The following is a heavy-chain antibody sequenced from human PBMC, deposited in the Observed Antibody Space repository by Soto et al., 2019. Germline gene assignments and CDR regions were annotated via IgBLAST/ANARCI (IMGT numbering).Heavy chain of an antibody. CDR2: ISGSGGST. J-gene: IGHJ6*02. D-gene: IGHD6-25*01. Sequence: GGSLRLSCEVSGFTFSIHAMSWVRQAPGKGLEWVSAISGSGGSTYYADSVKGHFTISRGNSKNTLYLQMNSLRTEDTAVYYCAKSAASEDDYFYYGMDVWGQGTTVTVSS. CDR3: AKSAASEDDYFYYGMDV. V-gene: IGHV3-23*01. CDR1: GFTFSIHA.